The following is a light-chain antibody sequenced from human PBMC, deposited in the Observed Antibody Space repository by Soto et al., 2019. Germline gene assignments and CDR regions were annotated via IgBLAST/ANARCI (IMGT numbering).Light chain of an antibody. V-gene: IGKV3-11*01. CDR3: QQRSSFWPEYT. CDR2: DAS. J-gene: IGKJ2*01. CDR1: QSVSSY. Sequence: IVLTQSPATLSLSPGEKATLSCRASQSVSSYLAWYQHKPGQAPRLLIFDASHRASGIPPRSSGSGSGTEFTLTISSLEPEDFGVYYCQQRSSFWPEYTFGPGTKVDIK.